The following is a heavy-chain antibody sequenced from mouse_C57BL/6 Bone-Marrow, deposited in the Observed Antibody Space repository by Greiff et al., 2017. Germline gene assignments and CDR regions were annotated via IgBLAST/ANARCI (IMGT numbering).Heavy chain of an antibody. Sequence: VQLQQSGAELAKPGASVKLSCKASGYTFTSYWMHWVKQRPGQGLEWIGYINPSSGYTKYNQKFKDKATLTADKSSSTAYMQLSSLTYEDSAVYYCARETIYYDYDRHGYFYAMDYWGQGTPVTVSS. J-gene: IGHJ4*01. CDR3: ARETIYYDYDRHGYFYAMDY. CDR2: INPSSGYT. CDR1: GYTFTSYW. D-gene: IGHD2-4*01. V-gene: IGHV1-7*01.